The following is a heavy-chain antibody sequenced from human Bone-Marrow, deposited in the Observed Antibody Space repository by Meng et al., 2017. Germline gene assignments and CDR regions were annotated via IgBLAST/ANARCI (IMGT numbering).Heavy chain of an antibody. V-gene: IGHV3-23*01. D-gene: IGHD3-22*01. CDR2: ISGSGGST. J-gene: IGHJ3*02. CDR3: AKESITMIVVVITHRDDAFDI. CDR1: GFTFSSYA. Sequence: GSLKISCAASGFTFSSYAMSWVRQAPGKGLEWVSAISGSGGSTYYADSVKGRFTISRDNSKNTLYLQMNSLRAEDTAVYYCAKESITMIVVVITHRDDAFDIWGQGTMVTVSS.